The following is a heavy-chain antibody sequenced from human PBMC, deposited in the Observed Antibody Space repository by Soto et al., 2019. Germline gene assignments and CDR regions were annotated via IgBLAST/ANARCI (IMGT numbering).Heavy chain of an antibody. V-gene: IGHV4-61*08. Sequence: QVQLQESGPRLVRPSETLSLTCTVSGASGSGGGAYWSWIRPPPGKTLEWIGYIYDIGPTPYNPSLKRRVEISTDTSKNQFSLNLNSVTAADTAMYYCAKTSYYGRVDYWGQGLLVIVSS. CDR1: GASGSGGGAY. CDR2: IYDIGPT. D-gene: IGHD3-10*01. J-gene: IGHJ4*02. CDR3: AKTSYYGRVDY.